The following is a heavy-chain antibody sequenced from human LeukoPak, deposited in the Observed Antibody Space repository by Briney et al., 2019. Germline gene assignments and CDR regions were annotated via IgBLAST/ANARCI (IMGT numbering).Heavy chain of an antibody. V-gene: IGHV3-33*05. J-gene: IGHJ5*01. Sequence: GGSLRFSCKAFGLTFSSYGVHWVRQAPGKGLEWVVVISYDGSNKYYADSVKGRFTISRDNSKNTLYLQMNSLRAEDTAVYYCAKDRHAPGRYCSSTSCFPFDSWGQGTLVTVSS. CDR2: ISYDGSNK. CDR1: GLTFSSYG. CDR3: AKDRHAPGRYCSSTSCFPFDS. D-gene: IGHD2-2*01.